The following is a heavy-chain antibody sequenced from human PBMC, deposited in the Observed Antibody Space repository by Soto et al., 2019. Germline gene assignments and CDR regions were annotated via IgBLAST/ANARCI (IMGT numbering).Heavy chain of an antibody. D-gene: IGHD2-2*01. V-gene: IGHV4-4*07. Sequence: KTSETLSLTCSVSGESISNFYWSWIRQPAGKRLEWIGHVHVSGGTNYNAPLQSRVTMSVDTSNNHVSLQLRSLTAADTAVYYCTRDRYAWYPGFDLDVWGPGTTVTVSS. CDR1: GESISNFY. CDR2: VHVSGGT. CDR3: TRDRYAWYPGFDLDV. J-gene: IGHJ6*02.